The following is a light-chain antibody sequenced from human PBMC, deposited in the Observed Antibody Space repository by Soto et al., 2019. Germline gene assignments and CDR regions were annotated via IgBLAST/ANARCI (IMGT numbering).Light chain of an antibody. CDR1: SSNIGINT. CDR2: SNN. Sequence: QSVLTQPPSASGTPGQRVTISCSGSSSNIGINTVNWYQQLPGTAPKLLIYSNNQRPSGVPDRFSGSKSGTSASLAISGLQSEDEADYYCVAWDDSLNGWVFGGGTKLTVL. CDR3: VAWDDSLNGWV. J-gene: IGLJ3*02. V-gene: IGLV1-44*01.